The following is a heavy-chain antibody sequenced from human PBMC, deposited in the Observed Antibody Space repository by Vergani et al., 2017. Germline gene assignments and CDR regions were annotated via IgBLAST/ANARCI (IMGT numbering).Heavy chain of an antibody. V-gene: IGHV3-7*03. Sequence: EVQLVESGGGLVQPGGSLRLSCAASGFTFSSYWMSWVRQSPGGGLEWVANKKQDGSEKYNVDSVKGRFTISRDNANNSLYLQMNSLRAEDTAVYYCASRYSSASYWYFDLWGRGTLVTVSS. CDR3: ASRYSSASYWYFDL. J-gene: IGHJ2*01. CDR1: GFTFSSYW. D-gene: IGHD6-19*01. CDR2: KKQDGSEK.